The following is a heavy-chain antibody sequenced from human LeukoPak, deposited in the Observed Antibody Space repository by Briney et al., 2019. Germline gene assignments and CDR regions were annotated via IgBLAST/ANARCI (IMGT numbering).Heavy chain of an antibody. CDR3: ARGGAAADYYYYYYMDV. D-gene: IGHD6-13*01. J-gene: IGHJ6*03. CDR1: GFTFSSYW. Sequence: GGSLRLSCAASGFTFSSYWMSWVRQAPGKGLEWVANIKQDGSEKYYVDSVKGRFTISRDNAKNSLYLQMNSLRAEDTAVYYCARGGAAADYYYYYYMDVWGKGTTVTVSS. V-gene: IGHV3-7*01. CDR2: IKQDGSEK.